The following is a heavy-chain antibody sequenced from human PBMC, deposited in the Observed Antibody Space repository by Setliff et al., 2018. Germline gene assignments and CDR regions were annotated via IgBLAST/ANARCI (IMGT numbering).Heavy chain of an antibody. Sequence: SETLSLTCAVSGGCISSGVYSWNWIRQPPGMGLEWIGHIYHSGSTSYNPSLKSRVTISVDGSKNQFSLKLTSVTAADTAVYYCARGEGPWGQGTLVTVSS. CDR2: IYHSGST. CDR1: GGCISSGVYS. V-gene: IGHV4-30-2*01. J-gene: IGHJ5*02. D-gene: IGHD1-26*01. CDR3: ARGEGP.